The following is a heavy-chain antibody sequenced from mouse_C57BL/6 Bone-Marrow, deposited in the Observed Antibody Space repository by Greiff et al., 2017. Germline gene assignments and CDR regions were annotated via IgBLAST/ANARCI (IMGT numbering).Heavy chain of an antibody. CDR2: ISSGGSYT. Sequence: DVMLVESGGDLVKPGGSLKLSCAASGFTFSSYGMSWVRQTPDKRLEWVATISSGGSYTYYPDSVKGRFTISRDNAKNTLYLQMSSLKSEDTAMYYCARRYDFERCAMDYWGQGTSVTVSS. V-gene: IGHV5-6*02. CDR1: GFTFSSYG. D-gene: IGHD2-4*01. CDR3: ARRYDFERCAMDY. J-gene: IGHJ4*01.